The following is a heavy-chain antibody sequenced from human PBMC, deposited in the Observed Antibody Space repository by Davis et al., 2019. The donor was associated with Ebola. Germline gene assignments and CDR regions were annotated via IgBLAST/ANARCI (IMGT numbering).Heavy chain of an antibody. Sequence: GESLKISCAASGFTFSSYWMHWVRRVPGKGLVWVSRINDDGRSTSYADSVKGRFTISRDNAKNTLYLQMNSLGAEDTAMYYCGRVIGIPGIGMDVWGQGTTVTVSS. D-gene: IGHD2-21*01. V-gene: IGHV3-74*01. J-gene: IGHJ6*02. CDR2: INDDGRST. CDR3: GRVIGIPGIGMDV. CDR1: GFTFSSYW.